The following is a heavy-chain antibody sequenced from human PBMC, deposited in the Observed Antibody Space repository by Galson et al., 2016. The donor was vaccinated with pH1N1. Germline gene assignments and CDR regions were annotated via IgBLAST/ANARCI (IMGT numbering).Heavy chain of an antibody. J-gene: IGHJ5*01. V-gene: IGHV1-3*01. CDR3: ARGPQIVVVEAATPGWFDS. CDR2: FHAVNGNT. Sequence: SCKASGYTFTSYVIHWVRQAPGQRLEWMGWFHAVNGNTKYSQKFQDRITITTDTSASTAYMELSSLRSEDTALYYCARGPQIVVVEAATPGWFDSWGQGTQVTVSS. CDR1: GYTFTSYV. D-gene: IGHD2-15*01.